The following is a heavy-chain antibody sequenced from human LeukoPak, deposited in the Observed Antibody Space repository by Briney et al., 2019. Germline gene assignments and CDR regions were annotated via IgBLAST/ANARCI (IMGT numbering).Heavy chain of an antibody. V-gene: IGHV3-30*18. Sequence: GGSPRLSCAASGFTFSSYGMHWVRQAPGKGLEWVAVISYDGSNKYYADSVKGRFTISRDNSKNTLYLQMNSLRAEDTAVYYCAKDRSIAAAGTDGMDVWGQGTTVTVSS. CDR1: GFTFSSYG. J-gene: IGHJ6*02. CDR3: AKDRSIAAAGTDGMDV. CDR2: ISYDGSNK. D-gene: IGHD6-13*01.